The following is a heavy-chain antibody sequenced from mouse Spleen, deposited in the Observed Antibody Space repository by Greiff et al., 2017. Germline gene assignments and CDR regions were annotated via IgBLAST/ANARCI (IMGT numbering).Heavy chain of an antibody. J-gene: IGHJ3*01. D-gene: IGHD2-1*01. CDR1: GYTFTSYW. CDR3: AREVSYGNSWFAY. CDR2: IDPSDSYT. Sequence: QVQLQQSGAELVRPGTSVKLSCKASGYTFTSYWMHWVKQRPGQGLEWIGVIDPSDSYTNYNQKFKGKATLTVDTSSSTAYMQLSSLTSEDSAVYYCAREVSYGNSWFAYWGQGTLVTVSA. V-gene: IGHV1-59*01.